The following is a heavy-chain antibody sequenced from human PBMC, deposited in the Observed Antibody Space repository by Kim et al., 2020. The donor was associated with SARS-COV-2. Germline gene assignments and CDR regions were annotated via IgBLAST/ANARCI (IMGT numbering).Heavy chain of an antibody. D-gene: IGHD2-15*01. J-gene: IGHJ2*01. CDR3: ARRGTTHWYFDL. V-gene: IGHV4-34*01. Sequence: SETLSLTCAVYGGSFSGYYWSWIRQPPGKGLEWIGEINHSGSTNYNPSLKSRVTISVDTSKNQFSLKLSSVTAADTAVYYCARRGTTHWYFDLWGRGTLVTVSS. CDR1: GGSFSGYY. CDR2: INHSGST.